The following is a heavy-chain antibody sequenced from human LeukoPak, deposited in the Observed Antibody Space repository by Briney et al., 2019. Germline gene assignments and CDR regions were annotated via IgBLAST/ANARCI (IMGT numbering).Heavy chain of an antibody. D-gene: IGHD2-15*01. Sequence: SETLSLTCTVSGGSISSGSYYWSWIRQPAGKGLEWIGRIYTSGSTNYNRSLMSRVTISVDTSKNQFSLKLSSVTAADTAVYYCARTTGTDCSAGSCYLERNNWFDSWGQGTLVTVSS. CDR3: ARTTGTDCSAGSCYLERNNWFDS. CDR1: GGSISSGSYY. CDR2: IYTSGST. J-gene: IGHJ5*01. V-gene: IGHV4-61*02.